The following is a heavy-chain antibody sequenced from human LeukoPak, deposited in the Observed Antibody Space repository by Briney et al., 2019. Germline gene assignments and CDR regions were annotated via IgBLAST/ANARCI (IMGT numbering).Heavy chain of an antibody. J-gene: IGHJ4*02. CDR1: APSLCTNY. CDR3: ARAFGYSGYLGH. CDR2: IYYSGST. V-gene: IGHV4-59*01. D-gene: IGHD5-12*01. Sequence: SETLSLTCTLSAPSLCTNYWNCLRQPPGKGLEWLGYIYYSGSTSYNPSLKSRVTMSVDTSKNLFSLKLTSVTAADTAVYYCARAFGYSGYLGHWGQGTLVTVSS.